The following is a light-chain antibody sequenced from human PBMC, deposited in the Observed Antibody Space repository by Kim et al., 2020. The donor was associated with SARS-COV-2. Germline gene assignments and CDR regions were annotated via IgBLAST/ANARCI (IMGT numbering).Light chain of an antibody. Sequence: SVSPGQTARITCSGDVMAKKYARWFQQKPGQAPVVVIYKDSERPSGIPERFSGSRSGTTVILTISGAQVEDEADYYCYSAADNNRVFGGGTKVTVL. J-gene: IGLJ3*02. CDR3: YSAADNNRV. V-gene: IGLV3-27*01. CDR2: KDS. CDR1: VMAKKY.